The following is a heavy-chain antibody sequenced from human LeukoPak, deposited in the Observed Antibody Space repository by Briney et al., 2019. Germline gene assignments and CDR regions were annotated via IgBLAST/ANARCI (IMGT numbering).Heavy chain of an antibody. Sequence: SETLSLTCTVSGGSISGYFWSWIRQPPGKGLEWIGYIYYSGSTNYNPSLKSRVTISVDTSKNQFSLKLSSVTAADTAVYYCARSKSSSSWSFDYWGQGTLVTVSS. CDR1: GGSISGYF. J-gene: IGHJ4*02. CDR2: IYYSGST. D-gene: IGHD6-13*01. V-gene: IGHV4-59*01. CDR3: ARSKSSSSWSFDY.